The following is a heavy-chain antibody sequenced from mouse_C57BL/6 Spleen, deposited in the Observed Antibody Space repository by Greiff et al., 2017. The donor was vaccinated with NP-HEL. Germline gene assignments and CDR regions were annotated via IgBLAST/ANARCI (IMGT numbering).Heavy chain of an antibody. CDR3: ARYSVYYAMDY. Sequence: VQLQQSGAELVRPGTSVKMSCKASGYTFTNYWIGWAKQRPGHGLEWIGDIYPGGGYTNYNEKFKGKATLTADKSSSTAYMQFSSLTSEDSAIYYCARYSVYYAMDYWGQGTSVTVSS. V-gene: IGHV1-63*01. CDR2: IYPGGGYT. J-gene: IGHJ4*01. CDR1: GYTFTNYW.